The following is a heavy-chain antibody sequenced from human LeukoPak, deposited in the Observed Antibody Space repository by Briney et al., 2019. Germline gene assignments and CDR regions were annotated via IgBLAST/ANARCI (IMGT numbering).Heavy chain of an antibody. CDR3: ATSADSPGNS. CDR2: LNQDDSAS. V-gene: IGHV3-7*01. CDR1: GLKFSSHW. Sequence: PGGSLRLSCVASGLKFSSHWMSWVRQAPGKGLEWLPNLNQDDSASYYVDSVKGRFTISRDNAVNSLYLQMSNLRAEDTAVYYCATSADSPGNSWGQGTRNTVSS. J-gene: IGHJ1*01. D-gene: IGHD1-7*01.